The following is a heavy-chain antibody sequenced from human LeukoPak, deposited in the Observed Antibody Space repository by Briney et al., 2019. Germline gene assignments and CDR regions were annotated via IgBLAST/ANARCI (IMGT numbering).Heavy chain of an antibody. V-gene: IGHV4-39*01. D-gene: IGHD2-8*01. CDR2: IYYSGST. Sequence: SETLSLTCTVSGGSISNTNYYWGWIRQPPGKGLEWIGSIYYSGSTYYNPSLKSRVTISIDTSKNQFSLKLSSVTAADTAVYYCARGAKRMLAFDYWGQGTLVTVSS. J-gene: IGHJ4*02. CDR1: GGSISNTNYY. CDR3: ARGAKRMLAFDY.